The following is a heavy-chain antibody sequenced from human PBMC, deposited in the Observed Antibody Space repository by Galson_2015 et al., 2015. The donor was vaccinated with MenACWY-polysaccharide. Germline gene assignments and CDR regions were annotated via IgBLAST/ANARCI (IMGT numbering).Heavy chain of an antibody. Sequence: SLRLSCEGSGFTFKNYWMSWVRQAPGKGLEWVDNIKKDGSEKYCVDSVKGRFTISRDNGRSSLYLQMNGLRAEDTAVYYCARGHYGMDVWGQGTTVTVS. CDR1: GFTFKNYW. V-gene: IGHV3-7*01. J-gene: IGHJ6*02. CDR3: ARGHYGMDV. CDR2: IKKDGSEK.